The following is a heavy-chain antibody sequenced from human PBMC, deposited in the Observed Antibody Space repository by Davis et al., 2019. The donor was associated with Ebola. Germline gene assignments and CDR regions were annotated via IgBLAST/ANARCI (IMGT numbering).Heavy chain of an antibody. J-gene: IGHJ4*02. D-gene: IGHD1-26*01. CDR1: GYTFTSYD. CDR3: ARGIVGATMINY. CDR2: MNPNSGNT. V-gene: IGHV1-8*01. Sequence: AASVKVSCKASGYTFTSYDINWVRQATGQGLEWMGWMNPNSGNTGYAQKFQGGVTMTRNTSISTAYMELSSLRSEDTAAYYCARGIVGATMINYWGQGTLVTVSS.